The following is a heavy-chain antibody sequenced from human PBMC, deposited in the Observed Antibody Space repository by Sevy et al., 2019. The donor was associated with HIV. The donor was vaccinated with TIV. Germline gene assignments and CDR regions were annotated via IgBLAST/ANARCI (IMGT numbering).Heavy chain of an antibody. CDR3: AREGCTKPHDY. J-gene: IGHJ4*02. D-gene: IGHD2-8*01. V-gene: IGHV3-23*01. CDR2: LSFGCGKI. Sequence: GGSLRLSCAASGFDFSIYSMSWVRQAPGKGLEWASTLSFGCGKINYADSVKGRFTISRDNSKSSVYLQMNNMRVEDTAVYYCAREGCTKPHDYWGQGTLVTGSS. CDR1: GFDFSIYS.